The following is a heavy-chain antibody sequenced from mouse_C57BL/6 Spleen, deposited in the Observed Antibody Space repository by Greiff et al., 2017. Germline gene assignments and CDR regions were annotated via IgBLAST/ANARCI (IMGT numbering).Heavy chain of an antibody. V-gene: IGHV1-50*01. D-gene: IGHD2-1*01. CDR1: GYTFTSYW. CDR2: IDPSDSYT. Sequence: QVQLQQPGAELVKPGASVKLSCKASGYTFTSYWMQWVKQRPGHGLEWIGEIDPSDSYTNYNQKFKGKATLTVDTSSSTAYMQLRSLTSEDSAVYYCSCRGINYDYWGQGTLVTVSS. CDR3: SCRGINYDY. J-gene: IGHJ3*01.